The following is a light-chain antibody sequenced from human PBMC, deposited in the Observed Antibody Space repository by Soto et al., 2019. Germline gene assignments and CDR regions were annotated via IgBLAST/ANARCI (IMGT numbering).Light chain of an antibody. V-gene: IGKV1-5*03. CDR1: QFISIW. Sequence: DIQLTQSPSTLSASVGDRVTITCRASQFISIWLAWYQQKPGKAPKLLIYKAPSLESGVPSRFSGSGSGTEFTLTISSLQPDDFAAYYCQQYNDYSPRTFGQGTKVEIK. CDR2: KAP. CDR3: QQYNDYSPRT. J-gene: IGKJ1*01.